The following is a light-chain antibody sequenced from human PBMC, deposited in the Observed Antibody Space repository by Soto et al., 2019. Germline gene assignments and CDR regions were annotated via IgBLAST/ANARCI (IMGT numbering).Light chain of an antibody. CDR3: QQYNSYLWT. CDR2: KAS. V-gene: IGKV1-5*03. Sequence: DIQMTQSPSTLPASVGDRVTITCRASQSISNWLAWYQQKPGKAPQLLIYKASILERGVSSRFSGSGSGTEFTLTISSLQPDDVATYYCQQYNSYLWTFGQGTKVEVK. J-gene: IGKJ1*01. CDR1: QSISNW.